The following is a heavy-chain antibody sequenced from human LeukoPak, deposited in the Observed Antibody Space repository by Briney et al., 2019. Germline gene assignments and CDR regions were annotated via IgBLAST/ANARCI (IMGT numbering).Heavy chain of an antibody. V-gene: IGHV4-61*01. CDR2: IYYSGST. Sequence: SETLSLTCTVSGGSISSSSYYWRWIRQPPGKGLEWIGYIYYSGSTNYNPSLKSQVTISVDTSKNQFSLKLSSVTAADTAVYYCARGVVRGVPIDYWGQGTLVTVSS. CDR3: ARGVVRGVPIDY. D-gene: IGHD3-10*01. CDR1: GGSISSSSYY. J-gene: IGHJ4*02.